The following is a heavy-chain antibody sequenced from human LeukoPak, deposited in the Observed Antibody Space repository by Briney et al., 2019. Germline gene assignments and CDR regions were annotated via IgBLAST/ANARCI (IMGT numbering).Heavy chain of an antibody. V-gene: IGHV3-53*01. Sequence: LSLSCAPSGFTFSSDYMSWVRQAPGKRLEWVSVIYSGGSTYYADSVKGRFTISRDNSKNTLYLQMNSLRAEDTAVYYCARENYNWFDPWGQGTLVTVSS. J-gene: IGHJ5*02. CDR2: IYSGGST. CDR1: GFTFSSDY. CDR3: ARENYNWFDP. D-gene: IGHD1-7*01.